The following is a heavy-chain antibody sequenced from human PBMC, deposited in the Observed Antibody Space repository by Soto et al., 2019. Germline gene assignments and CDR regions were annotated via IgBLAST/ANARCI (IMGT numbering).Heavy chain of an antibody. CDR3: AKEVGIAAAGTNYFDY. J-gene: IGHJ4*02. CDR2: ISWDGGST. Sequence: PGGSLRLSCAASGFTFDDYTMHWVRQAPGKGLEWVSLISWDGGSTYYADSVKGRFTISRDNSKNSLYLQMNSLRTEDTALYYCAKEVGIAAAGTNYFDYWGQGTLVTVSS. V-gene: IGHV3-43*01. D-gene: IGHD6-13*01. CDR1: GFTFDDYT.